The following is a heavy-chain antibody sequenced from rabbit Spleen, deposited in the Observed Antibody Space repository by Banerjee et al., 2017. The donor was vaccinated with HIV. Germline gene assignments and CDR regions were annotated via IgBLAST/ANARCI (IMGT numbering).Heavy chain of an antibody. CDR3: ARDTSSSFSSYGMDL. J-gene: IGHJ6*01. Sequence: QLKESGGGLVRPGGSLKLSCKASGFDFSSYYMSWVRQAPGKGLEWIGYIDPVFGSTYYASWVNGRFSISRENPQNTVSLQMNSLTAAVTATYFCARDTSSSFSSYGMDLWGPGTLVTVS. CDR1: GFDFSSYY. D-gene: IGHD1-1*01. CDR2: IDPVFGST. V-gene: IGHV1S7*01.